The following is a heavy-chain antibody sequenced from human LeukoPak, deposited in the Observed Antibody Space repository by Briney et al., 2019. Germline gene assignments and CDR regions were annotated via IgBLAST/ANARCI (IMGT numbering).Heavy chain of an antibody. CDR2: INTDGRIT. V-gene: IGHV3-64*02. CDR3: TRDGGSFCDFDY. D-gene: IGHD1-26*01. CDR1: GFSFRNYA. J-gene: IGHJ4*02. Sequence: GGSLRLSCVASGFSFRNYAIHWVRQAPGKGLEYVSVINTDGRITYYADSVKGRFTISRDNSKNTVYLQMGSLRGEDMAVYYCTRDGGSFCDFDYWGRGALVTVSS.